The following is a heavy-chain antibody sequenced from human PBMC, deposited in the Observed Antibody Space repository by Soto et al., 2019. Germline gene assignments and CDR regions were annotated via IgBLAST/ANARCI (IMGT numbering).Heavy chain of an antibody. D-gene: IGHD3-10*01. V-gene: IGHV1-8*01. CDR3: TRGYYYGSGSYQAGYYYYYMDV. J-gene: IGHJ6*03. Sequence: QVQLVQSGAEVKKPGASVKVSCKASGYTFTSYDINWVRQANGQGLEWMGWMNPNSGNTGYAQKFQGRVTMTRNTSISTAYMELSSLRSEDTAVYYCTRGYYYGSGSYQAGYYYYYMDVWGKGTTVTVSS. CDR2: MNPNSGNT. CDR1: GYTFTSYD.